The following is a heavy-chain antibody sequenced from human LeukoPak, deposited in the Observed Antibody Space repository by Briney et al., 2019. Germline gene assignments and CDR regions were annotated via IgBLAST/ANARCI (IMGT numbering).Heavy chain of an antibody. J-gene: IGHJ4*02. D-gene: IGHD2-15*01. CDR3: ANRDILYYFDY. CDR1: GFTFSSYA. V-gene: IGHV3-23*01. Sequence: GGSLRLSCAASGFTFSSYAISWVRQAPGKGLEWVSAISGSGGSTYYAHSVKGRFTISRDNSKNTLYLQMNSLRAEDTAVYYCANRDILYYFDYWGQGTLVTVSS. CDR2: ISGSGGST.